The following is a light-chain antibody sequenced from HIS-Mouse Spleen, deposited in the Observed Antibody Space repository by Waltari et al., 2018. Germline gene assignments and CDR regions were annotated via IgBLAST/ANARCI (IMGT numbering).Light chain of an antibody. Sequence: SYELTQPPSVSGSPGQTARITCSGDSFPKKYAYWYQKKSGQAPVLVIYEDSKRPSGIPERFSGSSSGTMATLTISGAQVEDEADYYCYSTDSSGNHRVFGGGTKLTVL. CDR1: SFPKKY. CDR3: YSTDSSGNHRV. J-gene: IGLJ2*01. CDR2: EDS. V-gene: IGLV3-10*01.